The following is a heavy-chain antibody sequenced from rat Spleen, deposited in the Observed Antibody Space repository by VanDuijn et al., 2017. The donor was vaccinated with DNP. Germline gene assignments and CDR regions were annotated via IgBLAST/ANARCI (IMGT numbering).Heavy chain of an antibody. CDR1: GYSITSCCR. D-gene: IGHD1-10*01. Sequence: VQLQESGPGLVEPSQSLSLTCSVTGYSITSCCRWTWIRKFPGHKLEWMGYINSAGSIEYNPSLKGRISITSDTSKNQFFLQVNSVTTDDTATYYCARYITTGAMDAWGQGTSVTVSS. J-gene: IGHJ4*01. CDR2: INSAGSI. CDR3: ARYITTGAMDA. V-gene: IGHV3-3*01.